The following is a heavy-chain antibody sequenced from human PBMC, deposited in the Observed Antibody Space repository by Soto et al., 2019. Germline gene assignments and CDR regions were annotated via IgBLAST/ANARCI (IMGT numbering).Heavy chain of an antibody. CDR1: GYTFTGYY. CDR3: ARGPYIFLTGTTFDFDL. Sequence: QVQLVQSGAEVKKPGASVKVSCKASGYTFTGYYMHWVRQAPGQGLEWMGWINPNSGGTNYAQKFQGWVTMTRDTSLSTAYMELSRLRSDDTAVYYCARGPYIFLTGTTFDFDLWGRGTLVTVSS. V-gene: IGHV1-2*04. J-gene: IGHJ2*01. D-gene: IGHD1-7*01. CDR2: INPNSGGT.